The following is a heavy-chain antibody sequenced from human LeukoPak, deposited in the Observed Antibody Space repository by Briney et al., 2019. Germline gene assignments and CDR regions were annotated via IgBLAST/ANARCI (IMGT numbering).Heavy chain of an antibody. CDR3: ATPLEYSSSSESDY. D-gene: IGHD6-6*01. V-gene: IGHV3-30*03. Sequence: PVGSLRLSCAASGFTFSSYGMHWVRQAPGKGLGWVAVISYDGSNKYYADSVKGRFTISRDNSKNTLYLQMNSLRAEGTAVYYCATPLEYSSSSESDYWGQGTLVTVSS. J-gene: IGHJ4*02. CDR1: GFTFSSYG. CDR2: ISYDGSNK.